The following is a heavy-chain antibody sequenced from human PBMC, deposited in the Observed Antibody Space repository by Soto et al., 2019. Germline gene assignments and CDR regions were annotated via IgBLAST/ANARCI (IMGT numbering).Heavy chain of an antibody. CDR1: GFTFSSYG. CDR2: IWYDGSNK. Sequence: GGSLRLSCAASGFTFSSYGMHGVRQAPGKGLEWVAVIWYDGSNKYYADSVKGRFTISRDNSKNTLYLQMNSLRAEDTAVYYCARSPRQYYDFLSGYYRSGYYYYYYMDVWGKATTVTVSS. CDR3: ARSPRQYYDFLSGYYRSGYYYYYYMDV. J-gene: IGHJ6*03. D-gene: IGHD3-3*01. V-gene: IGHV3-33*01.